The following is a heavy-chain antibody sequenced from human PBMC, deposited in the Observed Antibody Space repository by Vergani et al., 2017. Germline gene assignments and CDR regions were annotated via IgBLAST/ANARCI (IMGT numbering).Heavy chain of an antibody. CDR2: ISYDGSNK. D-gene: IGHD3-10*01. Sequence: QVQLVESGGGVVQPGRSLRLSCAASGFTFSSYGMHWVRQAPGKGLEWVAVISYDGSNKYYADSGKGRFTISRDNSKNTRYLQMNSLRAEDTAVYYCAKSLVRGVLGHGMDVWGQGTTVTVSS. CDR1: GFTFSSYG. V-gene: IGHV3-30*18. CDR3: AKSLVRGVLGHGMDV. J-gene: IGHJ6*02.